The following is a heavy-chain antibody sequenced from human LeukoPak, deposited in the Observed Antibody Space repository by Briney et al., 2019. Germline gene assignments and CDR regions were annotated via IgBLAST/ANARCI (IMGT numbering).Heavy chain of an antibody. V-gene: IGHV1-18*01. J-gene: IGHJ6*03. CDR1: GYTFTSYG. CDR2: ISAYNGNT. D-gene: IGHD4-17*01. CDR3: AKTTVTMGYYYYYYMDV. Sequence: ASVKVSCKASGYTFTSYGISWVRQAPGQGLEWMGWISAYNGNTNYAQKLQGRVTMTTDTSTSTAYMELRSLRSDDTAVYYCAKTTVTMGYYYYYYMDVWGKGTTVTVSS.